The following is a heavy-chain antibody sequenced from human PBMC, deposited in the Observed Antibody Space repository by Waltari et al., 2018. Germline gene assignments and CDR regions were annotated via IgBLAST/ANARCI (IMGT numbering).Heavy chain of an antibody. D-gene: IGHD5-12*01. V-gene: IGHV4-61*02. Sequence: QVQLQESGPGLVKPSQTLSLTCPAPGGSISSGSYYWSWTRQPAGKGLGWIGRIYTSGSTNYNPSLKSRVTISVDTSKNQFSLKLSSVTAADTAVYYCARDRGRDGYNDYWGQGTLVTVSS. CDR2: IYTSGST. CDR1: GGSISSGSYY. J-gene: IGHJ4*02. CDR3: ARDRGRDGYNDY.